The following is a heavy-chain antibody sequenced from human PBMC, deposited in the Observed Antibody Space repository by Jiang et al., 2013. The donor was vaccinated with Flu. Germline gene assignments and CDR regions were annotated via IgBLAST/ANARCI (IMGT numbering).Heavy chain of an antibody. CDR2: IYWDNDK. CDR3: ARRFGELPSDY. D-gene: IGHD3-10*01. V-gene: IGHV2-5*02. J-gene: IGHJ4*02. CDR1: GFSLSTSGVG. Sequence: KPTQTLTLTCTFSGFSLSTSGVGVGWIRQPPGKALEWLALIYWDNDKRYSSSMKSRLTITKDTSKNQVVLTMTNMDPVDTATYYCARRFGELPSDYWGQGTLVTVSS.